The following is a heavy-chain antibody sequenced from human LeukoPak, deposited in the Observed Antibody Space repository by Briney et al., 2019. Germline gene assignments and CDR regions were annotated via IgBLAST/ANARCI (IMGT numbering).Heavy chain of an antibody. Sequence: GGSLRLSCAASGFTVSSNYMSWVRQAPGKGLEWVSVIDSGGGTYYADAVRGRFTNSRDNSKNTLYLQMNSLRAEDTAVYYCAKYVAGGEYYFEYWGQGIQVTVSS. D-gene: IGHD6-19*01. V-gene: IGHV3-66*01. CDR3: AKYVAGGEYYFEY. CDR1: GFTVSSNY. J-gene: IGHJ4*02. CDR2: IDSGGGT.